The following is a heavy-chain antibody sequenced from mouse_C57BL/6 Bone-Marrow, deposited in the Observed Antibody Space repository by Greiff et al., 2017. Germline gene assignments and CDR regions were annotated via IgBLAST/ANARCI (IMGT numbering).Heavy chain of an antibody. CDR3: AREGISYYYQGGFAY. V-gene: IGHV1-55*01. Sequence: VQLQQPGAELVKPGASVKMSCKASGYTFTSYWITWVKQRPGQGLEWIGDIYPGSGSTNYNEKFKSKATLTVDTSSSTAYMQLSSLTSEDSAVYYCAREGISYYYQGGFAYWGQGTLVTVSA. J-gene: IGHJ3*01. CDR1: GYTFTSYW. CDR2: IYPGSGST. D-gene: IGHD2-10*01.